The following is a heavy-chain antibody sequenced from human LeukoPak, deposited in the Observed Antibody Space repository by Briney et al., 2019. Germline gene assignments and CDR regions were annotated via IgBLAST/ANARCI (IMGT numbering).Heavy chain of an antibody. CDR1: GGSISSSNW. CDR3: AATPRFHSSGYYYAFDI. J-gene: IGHJ3*02. V-gene: IGHV4-4*02. CDR2: IYYSGST. Sequence: SGTLSLTCAVSGGSISSSNWWSWVRQPPGKGLEWIGYIYYSGSTNYNPSLKSRVTISVDTSKNQFSLKLSSVTAADTAVYYCAATPRFHSSGYYYAFDIWGQGTMVTVSS. D-gene: IGHD3-22*01.